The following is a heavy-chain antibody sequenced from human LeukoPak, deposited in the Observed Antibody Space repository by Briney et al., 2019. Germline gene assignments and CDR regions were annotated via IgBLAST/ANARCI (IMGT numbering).Heavy chain of an antibody. CDR2: ISSSRTYI. D-gene: IGHD4-17*01. V-gene: IGHV3-21*06. CDR3: ARDSDYGDYFDH. Sequence: PGGSLRLSCAASDFTFSAYTMNWIRLAPGKGLESVSSISSSRTYIYYADSVKGRFTISRDNAKNSLYLQMNSLRAEDTALYFCARDSDYGDYFDHWGQGTLVTVSS. J-gene: IGHJ4*02. CDR1: DFTFSAYT.